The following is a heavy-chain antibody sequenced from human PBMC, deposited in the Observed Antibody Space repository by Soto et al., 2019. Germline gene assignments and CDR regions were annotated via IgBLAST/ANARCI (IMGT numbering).Heavy chain of an antibody. V-gene: IGHV1-3*01. J-gene: IGHJ4*02. CDR3: ARVHNSSCQQLFDY. CDR2: INAGNGNT. CDR1: GYTFTSYA. D-gene: IGHD6-19*01. Sequence: QVQLVQSGAEVKKPGASVKVSCKASGYTFTSYAMHWVRQAPGQRLEWMGWINAGNGNTKYSQKFQGRVTITRDTSASTAYMELSSLRSEDTAVYYCARVHNSSCQQLFDYWGQGTLVTVSS.